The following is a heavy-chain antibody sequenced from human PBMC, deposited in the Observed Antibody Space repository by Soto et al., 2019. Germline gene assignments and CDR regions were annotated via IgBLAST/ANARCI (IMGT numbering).Heavy chain of an antibody. CDR1: GYTFTCCS. V-gene: IGHV1-45*02. D-gene: IGHD4-17*01. Sequence: SVKVSCKASGYTFTCCSLHWLQEAPGQGLERMRWITLYNGNTNYAKKFQGRVTITRDMSLRTAYIELSSLRSEDSAVYYWARFGYGGASYYFDYWGQGTLVTVSS. J-gene: IGHJ4*02. CDR2: ITLYNGNT. CDR3: ARFGYGGASYYFDY.